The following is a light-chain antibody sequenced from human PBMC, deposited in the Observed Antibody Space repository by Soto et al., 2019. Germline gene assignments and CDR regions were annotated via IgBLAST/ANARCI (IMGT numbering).Light chain of an antibody. CDR1: QGIRND. Sequence: DIPMTQSPPSLSASVGDRVTITCRASQGIRNDLGWYQQKPGKAPKRLIYAASSLQSGVPSRFSGSGSGTDFTLTISGVQHEDFATYYCQQSYFTPTFGQGTKVDIK. V-gene: IGKV1-39*01. J-gene: IGKJ1*01. CDR2: AAS. CDR3: QQSYFTPT.